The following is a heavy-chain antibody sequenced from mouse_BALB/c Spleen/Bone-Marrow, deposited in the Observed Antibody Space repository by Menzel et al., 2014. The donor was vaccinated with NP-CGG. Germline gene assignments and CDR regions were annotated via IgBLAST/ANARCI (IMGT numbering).Heavy chain of an antibody. CDR2: INPYNDGT. J-gene: IGHJ2*01. CDR3: AKGGNYGYDFDY. V-gene: IGHV1-14*01. D-gene: IGHD2-14*01. Sequence: VQLQQSGPELVKPGASVKTSCKASGYTFTSYVMHWVKQKPGQGLEWIGYINPYNDGTKYNEKFKGMATLTSDRSSSTAYMELSSLTSEDSAIYYCAKGGNYGYDFDYWGQGTTLTVSS. CDR1: GYTFTSYV.